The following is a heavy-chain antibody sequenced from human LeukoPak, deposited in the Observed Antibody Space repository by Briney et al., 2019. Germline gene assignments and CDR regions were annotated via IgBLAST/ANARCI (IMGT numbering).Heavy chain of an antibody. Sequence: GGSLRLSCAASGFTFSSYSMNWVRQAPGKGLEWVSSISSSSSYIYYADSVKGRFTISRNNAKNSLYLQMNSLRAEDTAVYYCARGSTYYDSSGQVPFDYWGQGTLVTVSS. V-gene: IGHV3-21*01. J-gene: IGHJ4*02. CDR3: ARGSTYYDSSGQVPFDY. D-gene: IGHD3-22*01. CDR2: ISSSSSYI. CDR1: GFTFSSYS.